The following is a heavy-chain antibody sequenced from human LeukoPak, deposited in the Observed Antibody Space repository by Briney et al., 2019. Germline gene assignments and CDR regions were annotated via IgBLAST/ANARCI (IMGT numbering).Heavy chain of an antibody. D-gene: IGHD3-16*01. Sequence: ASVKVSCKASGYTFSNYGISWVRRAPGQGLEWMGWINAYNGDTNYAQKFQGRVTMTTDTSTSTAYMELRSLRSDDTAVYYCARGGPAARLITFGGVTDYWGQGTLVTVSS. CDR3: ARGGPAARLITFGGVTDY. CDR1: GYTFSNYG. V-gene: IGHV1-18*01. J-gene: IGHJ4*02. CDR2: INAYNGDT.